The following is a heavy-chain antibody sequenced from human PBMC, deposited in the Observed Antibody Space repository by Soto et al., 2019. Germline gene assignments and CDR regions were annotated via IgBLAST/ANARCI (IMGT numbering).Heavy chain of an antibody. Sequence: PSETLSLTCTVSVGSVSSGSYYWIWIRQPPGKRLEWIGYIYYSGSTNYNPSLKSRVTISVDTSKNQFSLKLSSVTAADTAVYYCARAGYDSSGYCAYFDYWGQGTLVTVSS. J-gene: IGHJ4*02. CDR2: IYYSGST. CDR1: VGSVSSGSYY. D-gene: IGHD3-22*01. V-gene: IGHV4-61*01. CDR3: ARAGYDSSGYCAYFDY.